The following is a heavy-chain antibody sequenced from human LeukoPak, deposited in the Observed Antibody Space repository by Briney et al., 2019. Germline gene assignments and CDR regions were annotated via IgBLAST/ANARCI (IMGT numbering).Heavy chain of an antibody. CDR1: GGSISSGSYY. V-gene: IGHV4-61*02. CDR3: ARDRILGSGYYTRGYFDY. CDR2: IYTSGST. Sequence: PSETLSLTCTVSGGSISSGSYYWSWIRQPAGQGLEWIGRIYTSGSTNYNPSLKSRVTISVDTSKDQFSLKLSSVTAADTAVYYCARDRILGSGYYTRGYFDYWGQGTLVTVSS. D-gene: IGHD3-3*01. J-gene: IGHJ4*02.